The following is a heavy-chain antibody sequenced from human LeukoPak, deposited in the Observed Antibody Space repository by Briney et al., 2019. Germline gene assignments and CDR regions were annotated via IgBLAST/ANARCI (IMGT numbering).Heavy chain of an antibody. CDR2: LSGSGITT. CDR1: GFTFSNSA. Sequence: GRSRRLSCPASGFTFSNSAMSCVRQPAGKGLEWVSTLSGSGITTYYADSVKGRFTISRDNSKNTLYLQMNSLRAEDTAVYYCAKGIYSSGWSYFDYWGHGTLVTVSS. V-gene: IGHV3-23*01. D-gene: IGHD6-19*01. CDR3: AKGIYSSGWSYFDY. J-gene: IGHJ4*01.